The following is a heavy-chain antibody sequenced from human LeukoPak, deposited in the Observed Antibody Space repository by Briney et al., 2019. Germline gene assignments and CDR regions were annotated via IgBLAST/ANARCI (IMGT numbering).Heavy chain of an antibody. CDR2: IYYSGST. J-gene: IGHJ4*02. Sequence: PSETLSLTCTVSGGSISSSSYYWGWIRQPPGKGLEWIGSIYYSGSTYYNPSLKSRVTISVDTSKNQFSLKLSSVTAADTAVYYCAGPRIGGYFDYWGQGTLVTVS. CDR1: GGSISSSSYY. D-gene: IGHD2-15*01. V-gene: IGHV4-39*01. CDR3: AGPRIGGYFDY.